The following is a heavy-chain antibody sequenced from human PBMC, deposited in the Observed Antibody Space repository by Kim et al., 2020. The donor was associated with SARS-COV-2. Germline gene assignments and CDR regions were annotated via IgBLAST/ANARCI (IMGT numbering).Heavy chain of an antibody. CDR1: GYSFTSYW. CDR2: IYPGDSDT. Sequence: GESLKISCKGYGYSFTSYWIGWVRQMPGKGLEWMGIIYPGDSDTRYSPSFQGQVTISADKSISTAYLQWSSLKASDTAMYYCARQGFWSGYYKYGMDVWGQGTTVTVSS. V-gene: IGHV5-51*01. D-gene: IGHD3-3*01. CDR3: ARQGFWSGYYKYGMDV. J-gene: IGHJ6*02.